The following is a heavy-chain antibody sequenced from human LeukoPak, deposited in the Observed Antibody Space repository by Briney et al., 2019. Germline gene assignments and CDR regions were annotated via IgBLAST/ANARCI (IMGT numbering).Heavy chain of an antibody. CDR3: ARELVSLRTRYFDL. D-gene: IGHD3/OR15-3a*01. J-gene: IGHJ2*01. CDR1: GFTFGTYG. V-gene: IGHV3-23*01. CDR2: ITGSSTWT. Sequence: PGGSLRLSCEASGFTFGTYGMTWVRQAPGKGLEWVSGITGSSTWTYYADSVRGRFTISRDNSKNTLHLQMNNLRADDTAIYYCARELVSLRTRYFDLWGRGTLVTVSS.